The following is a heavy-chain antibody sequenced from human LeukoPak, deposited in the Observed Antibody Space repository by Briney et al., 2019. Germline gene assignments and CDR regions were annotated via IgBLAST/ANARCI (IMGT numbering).Heavy chain of an antibody. V-gene: IGHV1-69*13. Sequence: SVKVSCKASGGTFSSYAISWVRQAPGQGLEWMGGIIPIFGTANYAQKFQGRVTITADESTSTAYMELSSLRSEDTAVYYCATPTNKYYYDSSGYYDYWGQGTLVTVSS. CDR2: IIPIFGTA. D-gene: IGHD3-22*01. CDR3: ATPTNKYYYDSSGYYDY. J-gene: IGHJ4*02. CDR1: GGTFSSYA.